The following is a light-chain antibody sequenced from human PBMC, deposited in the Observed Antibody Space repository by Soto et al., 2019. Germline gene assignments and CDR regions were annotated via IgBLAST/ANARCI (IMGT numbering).Light chain of an antibody. CDR1: SSNIGAGYE. V-gene: IGLV1-40*01. J-gene: IGLJ3*02. CDR2: GDR. CDR3: QSYDSSLSGMV. Sequence: QSVLTQPPSVSGAPGQRVTISCTGSSSNIGAGYEVHWYQQLPGTAPKLLIYGDRYRPSGVPDRFSGSKSGTSVSLATTGLQAEDEADYHCQSYDSSLSGMVFGGGTKLTVL.